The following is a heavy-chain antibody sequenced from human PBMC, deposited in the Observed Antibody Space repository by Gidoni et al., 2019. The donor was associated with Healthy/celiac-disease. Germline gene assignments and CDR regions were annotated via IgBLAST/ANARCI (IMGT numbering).Heavy chain of an antibody. CDR2: IKQDGSEK. D-gene: IGHD2-15*01. Sequence: EVQLVESGGGLVQPGGSLRLSCSASGFTFSSYWMSWVRQAPGKGLEWVANIKQDGSEKYYVDSVTGRFTISRDNAKNSLYLQMNSLRADDTAVYYCAREGLYCSGGSCYSGYWGQGTLVTVSS. CDR3: AREGLYCSGGSCYSGY. J-gene: IGHJ4*02. CDR1: GFTFSSYW. V-gene: IGHV3-7*01.